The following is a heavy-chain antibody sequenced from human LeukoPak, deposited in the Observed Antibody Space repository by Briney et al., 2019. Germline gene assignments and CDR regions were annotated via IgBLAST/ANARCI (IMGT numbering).Heavy chain of an antibody. J-gene: IGHJ3*02. D-gene: IGHD2-21*02. CDR2: IIPIFGTA. CDR3: ARGAVVVTAGGAFDI. V-gene: IGHV1-69*06. Sequence: GSSVKVSCKASGGTFSSYAISWVRQAPGQGLEWMGRIIPIFGTANYAQKFQGRVTITADKSTSTAYMELSSLRSEDTAAYYCARGAVVVTAGGAFDIWGQGTKVTVSS. CDR1: GGTFSSYA.